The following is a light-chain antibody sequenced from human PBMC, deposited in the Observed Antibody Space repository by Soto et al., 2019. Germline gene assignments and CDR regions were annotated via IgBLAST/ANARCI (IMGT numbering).Light chain of an antibody. CDR2: VAS. Sequence: DIQMTQSPSSLSASVGDRVTITCRASQSISTYLNWYQQRPGQAPKLLIYVASSLHTGVPSRFSGSGSGTDFTLTISSLQPEDFATYYCQQSYSTPRTFGQGTKL. V-gene: IGKV1-39*01. CDR1: QSISTY. CDR3: QQSYSTPRT. J-gene: IGKJ1*01.